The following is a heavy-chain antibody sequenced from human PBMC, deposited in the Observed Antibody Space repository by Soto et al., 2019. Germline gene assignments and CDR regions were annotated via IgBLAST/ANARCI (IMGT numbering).Heavy chain of an antibody. Sequence: QLQLQESGSGLVKPSQTLSLTCAVSGGSISSGGYSWSWIRQPPGKGLEWIGYIYHSGSTYYNPSIKSRVTISVDRAKNQFSLKLSSVTAADTAVYYCARASSAGEYCSGGSCYTNWFDPWGQGTLVTVSS. CDR1: GGSISSGGYS. J-gene: IGHJ5*02. D-gene: IGHD2-15*01. CDR2: IYHSGST. V-gene: IGHV4-30-2*01. CDR3: ARASSAGEYCSGGSCYTNWFDP.